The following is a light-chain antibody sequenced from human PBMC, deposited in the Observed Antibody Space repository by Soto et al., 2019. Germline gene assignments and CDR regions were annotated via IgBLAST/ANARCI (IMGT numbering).Light chain of an antibody. CDR2: EVT. CDR3: SSYTSISTLGV. J-gene: IGLJ3*02. V-gene: IGLV2-14*01. CDR1: SSDVGGYNY. Sequence: QSVLTQPASVSGSPGQSITISCTGTSSDVGGYNYVSWYQQHPGKAPKLMIYEVTYRPSGVSNRFSGSKSGNTASLTISGLQAEDEADYYCSSYTSISTLGVFGGGTQLTVL.